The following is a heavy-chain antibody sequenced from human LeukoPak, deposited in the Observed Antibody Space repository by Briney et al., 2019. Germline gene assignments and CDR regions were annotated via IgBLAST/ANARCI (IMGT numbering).Heavy chain of an antibody. D-gene: IGHD3-10*01. J-gene: IGHJ4*02. Sequence: GGSLRLSCAASGFTFSGSAMHWVRQASGKGLEWVSRIRSKANSYATAYAASVKGRFTISRDDSKNTAYLQMNSLKTEDTAVYYCTRPVWFGELFDYWGQGTLVTVSS. CDR3: TRPVWFGELFDY. V-gene: IGHV3-73*01. CDR1: GFTFSGSA. CDR2: IRSKANSYAT.